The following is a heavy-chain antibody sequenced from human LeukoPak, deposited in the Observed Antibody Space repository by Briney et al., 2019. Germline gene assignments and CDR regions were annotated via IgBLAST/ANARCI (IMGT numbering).Heavy chain of an antibody. CDR3: TSKTTDYYDSSGVGGY. CDR2: INSDGSST. J-gene: IGHJ4*02. CDR1: GFTFSAYW. Sequence: PGGSLRLSCAASGFTFSAYWVHWVRKAPGKGLVWVSRINSDGSSTSYADSVKGRFTISRDNAKNTLYLQMNSLRAEDTAVYYCTSKTTDYYDSSGVGGYWGQGTLVTVSS. D-gene: IGHD3-22*01. V-gene: IGHV3-74*01.